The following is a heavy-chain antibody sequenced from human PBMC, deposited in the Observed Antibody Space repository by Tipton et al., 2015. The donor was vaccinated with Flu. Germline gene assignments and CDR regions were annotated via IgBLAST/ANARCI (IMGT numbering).Heavy chain of an antibody. CDR3: ARGRSYDFWSGYYKRVRGFDY. J-gene: IGHJ4*02. Sequence: TLSLTCTVSGGSISSYYWSWIRQPAGKGLEWIGRIYTSGSTNYNPSLKSRVTMSVDTSKNQFSLKLSSVTAADTAVYYCARGRSYDFWSGYYKRVRGFDYWGQGTLVTVSS. V-gene: IGHV4-4*07. D-gene: IGHD3-3*01. CDR2: IYTSGST. CDR1: GGSISSYY.